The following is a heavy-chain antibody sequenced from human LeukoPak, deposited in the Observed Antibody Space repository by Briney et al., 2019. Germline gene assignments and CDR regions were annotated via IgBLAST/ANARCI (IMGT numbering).Heavy chain of an antibody. CDR2: VSYDGSTQ. V-gene: IGHV3-30-3*01. Sequence: GRSLRLSCAASGFTFSSYAMHWVRQAPGKGLEWVSVVSYDGSTQFYADSVKGRFTISRDNSKNTLYLQMNSLGPEDPALYYCARGRFGDLFPFDSWGQGTLVTVSS. CDR1: GFTFSSYA. CDR3: ARGRFGDLFPFDS. D-gene: IGHD3-10*01. J-gene: IGHJ4*02.